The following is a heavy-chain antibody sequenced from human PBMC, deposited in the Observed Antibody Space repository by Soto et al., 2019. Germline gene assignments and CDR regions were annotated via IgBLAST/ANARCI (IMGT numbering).Heavy chain of an antibody. CDR1: HDSRSSGAYY. D-gene: IGHD6-13*01. V-gene: IGHV4-31*03. Sequence: SGTLSITCTVSHDSRSSGAYYYGWIRQHPGKGLEWIGYIYYSGSTYYNPSLKSRVTISVDTSKNQFSLKLSSATAADTAVYYCAKDLGAAGDLYDPRGQRTLVTVSS. CDR2: IYYSGST. J-gene: IGHJ5*02. CDR3: AKDLGAAGDLYDP.